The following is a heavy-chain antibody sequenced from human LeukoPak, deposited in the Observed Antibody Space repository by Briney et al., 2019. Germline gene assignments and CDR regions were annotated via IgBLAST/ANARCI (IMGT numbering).Heavy chain of an antibody. D-gene: IGHD3-22*01. J-gene: IGHJ6*03. CDR3: ARDLEGYYYDSSGYYRVPYYYYYYYMDV. CDR2: ISWNSASI. CDR1: GFTFDDYA. V-gene: IGHV3-9*01. Sequence: GGSLRLSCAASGFTFDDYAMHWVRQAPGKGLEWVSGISWNSASIGYADSVKGRFTISRDNAKNSLYLQMNSLRAEDTAVYYCARDLEGYYYDSSGYYRVPYYYYYYYMDVWGKGTTVTISS.